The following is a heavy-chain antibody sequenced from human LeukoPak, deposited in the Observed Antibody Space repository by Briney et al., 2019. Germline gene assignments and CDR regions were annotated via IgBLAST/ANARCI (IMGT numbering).Heavy chain of an antibody. Sequence: SETLSLTCTVSGGSTSSYYWNWIRQPPGKGLEWIGYIYYSGSTNYNPSLKSRVTISVDTSKNQFSLKLSSVTAADTAVYYCASLHSSSQDYWGQGTLVTVSS. J-gene: IGHJ4*02. V-gene: IGHV4-59*01. CDR2: IYYSGST. CDR1: GGSTSSYY. D-gene: IGHD6-6*01. CDR3: ASLHSSSQDY.